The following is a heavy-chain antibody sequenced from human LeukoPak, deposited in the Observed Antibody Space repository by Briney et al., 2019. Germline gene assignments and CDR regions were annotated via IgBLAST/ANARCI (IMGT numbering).Heavy chain of an antibody. J-gene: IGHJ4*01. Sequence: SVKVSCKASVGTFSSYAISWVRQAPGQGLEWMGGIIPIFGTANYAQKFQGRVTITTDESTSTAYLELSSLRSEDRAVFYLASWYSGSYYVLDYWGHGTLVTVSS. CDR3: ASWYSGSYYVLDY. CDR1: VGTFSSYA. CDR2: IIPIFGTA. D-gene: IGHD1-26*01. V-gene: IGHV1-69*05.